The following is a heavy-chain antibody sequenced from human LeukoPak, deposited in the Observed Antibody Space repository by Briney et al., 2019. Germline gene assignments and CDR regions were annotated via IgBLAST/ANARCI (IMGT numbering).Heavy chain of an antibody. D-gene: IGHD3-3*01. CDR3: AKDYYDFWSGPPARPYSAFLLDY. Sequence: GGSLRLSXAASGFTFSSYAMSWVRQAPGKGLEWASAISGSGGSTYYADSVKGRFTISRDNSKNTLYLQMNSLRAEDTAVYYCAKDYYDFWSGPPARPYSAFLLDYWGQGTLVTVSS. CDR1: GFTFSSYA. CDR2: ISGSGGST. J-gene: IGHJ4*02. V-gene: IGHV3-23*01.